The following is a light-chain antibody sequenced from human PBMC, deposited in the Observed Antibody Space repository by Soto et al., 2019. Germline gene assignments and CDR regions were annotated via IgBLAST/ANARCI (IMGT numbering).Light chain of an antibody. CDR1: SSNIGNNY. Sequence: QSVLTQPPSVSAAPGQTVTISCSGSSSNIGNNYVSWYQQFPGTAPKLLIYDNNKRPSGIPDRFSGSKSGTSATLGITGFQTGDEADYYCGSWDSSLSAYVFGTGTKVTVL. V-gene: IGLV1-51*01. CDR2: DNN. CDR3: GSWDSSLSAYV. J-gene: IGLJ1*01.